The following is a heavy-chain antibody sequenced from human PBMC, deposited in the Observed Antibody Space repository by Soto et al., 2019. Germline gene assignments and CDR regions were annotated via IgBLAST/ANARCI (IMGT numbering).Heavy chain of an antibody. CDR3: ARVSITGSPTSPRGA. D-gene: IGHD3-10*01. CDR2: ISAYNGNT. V-gene: IGHV1-18*01. Sequence: QVQLVQSGAEVKKPGASVKVSCKASGYTFTSYGISWVRQAPGQGLEWMGWISAYNGNTNYAQKLQGRVTMTTDTSTSTAYMELRSLRSGDTAVYYCARVSITGSPTSPRGAWGQGTLVTVSS. CDR1: GYTFTSYG. J-gene: IGHJ4*02.